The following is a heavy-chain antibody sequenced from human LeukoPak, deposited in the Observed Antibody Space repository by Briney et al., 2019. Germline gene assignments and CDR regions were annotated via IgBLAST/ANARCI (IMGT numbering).Heavy chain of an antibody. CDR2: IYYSGST. CDR1: GGSISSGGYS. D-gene: IGHD3-10*01. J-gene: IGHJ3*02. CDR3: AREYGSGSYYNGEPLDI. V-gene: IGHV4-30-4*07. Sequence: SQTLSPTCAVSGGSISSGGYSWTWIRQPPGKGLEWIGYIYYSGSTYYNPSLKSRVIISVDTSKNHFSLRLSSVTAADTAVYYCAREYGSGSYYNGEPLDIWGQGTMVTVSS.